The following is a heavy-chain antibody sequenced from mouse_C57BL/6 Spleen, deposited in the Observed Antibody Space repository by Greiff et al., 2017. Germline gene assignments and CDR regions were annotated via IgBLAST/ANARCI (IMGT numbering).Heavy chain of an antibody. J-gene: IGHJ1*03. Sequence: EVMLVESGGGLVKPGGSLKLSCAASGFTFSSYAMSWVRQTPEKRLEWVATISDGGSYTYYPDNVKGRFTISRDNAKNNLYLQMSHLKSEDTAMYYCARDVSYDYDGWYFDVWGTGTTVTVSS. D-gene: IGHD2-4*01. CDR3: ARDVSYDYDGWYFDV. CDR1: GFTFSSYA. CDR2: ISDGGSYT. V-gene: IGHV5-4*01.